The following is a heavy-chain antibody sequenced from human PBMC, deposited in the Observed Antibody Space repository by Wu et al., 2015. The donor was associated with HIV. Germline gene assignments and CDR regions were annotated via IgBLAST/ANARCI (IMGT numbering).Heavy chain of an antibody. CDR2: MNPATGNT. V-gene: IGHV1-8*02. CDR1: GYNFTIHD. J-gene: IGHJ6*02. CDR3: ARGPRKRGYYYFGMDV. D-gene: IGHD3/OR15-3a*01. Sequence: QVQLVQSGAEVKKPGASVRISCKTSGYNFTIHDINWVRQATGKGLEWMGWMNPATGNTGYEQKFQGRVTMTRNNSISIAYMEVTSLRSEDTAVYFCARGPRKRGYYYFGMDVWGQGTTVTVSS.